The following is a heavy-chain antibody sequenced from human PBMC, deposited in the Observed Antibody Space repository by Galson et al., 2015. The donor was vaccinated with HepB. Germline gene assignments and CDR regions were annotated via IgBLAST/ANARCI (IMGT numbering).Heavy chain of an antibody. CDR2: IKSKTDGGTT. V-gene: IGHV3-15*01. J-gene: IGHJ3*02. CDR3: TTDGQAVAGTDDAFDI. D-gene: IGHD6-19*01. Sequence: SLRLSCAASGFTFSNAWMSWVRQAPGKGLEWVGRIKSKTDGGTTDYAAPVKGRFTISRDDSKNTLYLQMNSLKTEDTAVYYCTTDGQAVAGTDDAFDIWGQGTMVTVSS. CDR1: GFTFSNAW.